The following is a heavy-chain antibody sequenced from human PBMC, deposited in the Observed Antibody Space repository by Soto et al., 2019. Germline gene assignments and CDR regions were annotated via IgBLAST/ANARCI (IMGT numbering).Heavy chain of an antibody. V-gene: IGHV1-18*01. CDR1: GFTFSNYG. CDR3: ARDIESVTAKHFFYYYAMDV. J-gene: IGHJ6*02. CDR2: VSANNGHT. D-gene: IGHD2-8*01. Sequence: ASVKVSCNASGFTFSNYGLNWVRQAPGQVLEWMGWVSANNGHTNYAQNLQGRVSMTTDTSTSTAYMELRGLTFDDTAVYYCARDIESVTAKHFFYYYAMDVWGQGTTVTAP.